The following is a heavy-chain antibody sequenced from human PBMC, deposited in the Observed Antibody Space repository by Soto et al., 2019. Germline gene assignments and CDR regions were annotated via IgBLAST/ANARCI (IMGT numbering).Heavy chain of an antibody. Sequence: QVQLVESGGGAVQPGEPLRLSCVASGFDFTYYAMHWVRQAPGKGLESVAVMSSDGSKIHHTDSVKGRFTISGDNSKNTLYLQMNSLRKEDTAVYFCAKDEGVGGTLGLFDYWGQGTLVSVSS. V-gene: IGHV3-30*18. D-gene: IGHD1-26*01. CDR2: MSSDGSKI. J-gene: IGHJ4*02. CDR3: AKDEGVGGTLGLFDY. CDR1: GFDFTYYA.